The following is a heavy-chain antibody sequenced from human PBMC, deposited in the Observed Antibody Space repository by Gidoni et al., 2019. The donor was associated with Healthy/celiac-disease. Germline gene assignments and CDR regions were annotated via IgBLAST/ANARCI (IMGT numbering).Heavy chain of an antibody. Sequence: QVQLVESGGGVVQPGRSLRLSCAASGFTFSSYGMHWVRQAPGKGLEWVEVISYDGSNKYYADSVKGRFTISRDNSKNTLYLQMNSLRAEDTAVYYCAKVGKDGPKFYYFDYWGQGTLVTVSS. CDR1: GFTFSSYG. V-gene: IGHV3-30*18. J-gene: IGHJ4*02. D-gene: IGHD7-27*01. CDR2: ISYDGSNK. CDR3: AKVGKDGPKFYYFDY.